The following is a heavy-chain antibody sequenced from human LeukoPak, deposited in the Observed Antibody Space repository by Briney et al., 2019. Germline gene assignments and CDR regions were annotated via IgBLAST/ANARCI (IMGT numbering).Heavy chain of an antibody. J-gene: IGHJ4*02. CDR1: GYTFSSYA. CDR3: ARAKRDIVVVVAPLDY. D-gene: IGHD2-15*01. CDR2: INTGNGNT. V-gene: IGHV1-3*04. Sequence: ASVKVSCKASGYTFSSYAMHWVRQAPGQRLEWMGWINTGNGNTIHSQRFQSRVTITMDTSASTAYMELSSLRSEDTAVYYCARAKRDIVVVVAPLDYWGQGTLVTVSS.